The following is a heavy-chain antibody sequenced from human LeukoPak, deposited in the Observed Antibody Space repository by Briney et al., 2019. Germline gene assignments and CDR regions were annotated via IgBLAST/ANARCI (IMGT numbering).Heavy chain of an antibody. Sequence: GRSLRLSCAASGFTFSSYAMHWVRQAPGKGLEWVAVISYDGSNKYYADSVKGRFTISRDNSKNTLYLQMNSLRAEDTAVYYCARDQVDTASLYYFDYWGQGTPVTVSS. CDR1: GFTFSSYA. CDR2: ISYDGSNK. V-gene: IGHV3-30-3*01. CDR3: ARDQVDTASLYYFDY. J-gene: IGHJ4*02. D-gene: IGHD5-18*01.